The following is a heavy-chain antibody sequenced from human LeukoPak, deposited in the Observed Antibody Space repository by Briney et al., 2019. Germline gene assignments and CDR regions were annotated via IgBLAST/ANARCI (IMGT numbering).Heavy chain of an antibody. D-gene: IGHD2-2*02. J-gene: IGHJ5*02. CDR2: IYYSGST. Sequence: SQTLSLTCTVSGGSISSGGYYWSWIRQHPGKGLEWIGYIYYSGSTYYNPSLKSRVTISVDTSKNQFSLKLSSVTAADTAVYYCARDRASHCSSTSCYKWDWFDPWGQGTLVTVSS. V-gene: IGHV4-31*03. CDR3: ARDRASHCSSTSCYKWDWFDP. CDR1: GGSISSGGYY.